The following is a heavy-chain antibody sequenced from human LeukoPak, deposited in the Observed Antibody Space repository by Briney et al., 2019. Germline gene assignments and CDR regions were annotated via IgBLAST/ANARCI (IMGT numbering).Heavy chain of an antibody. CDR1: GFTFSTYA. CDR2: IYADGRT. V-gene: IGHV3-53*01. Sequence: GASLRLSCAASGFTFSTYAMSWVRQAQGKGLEWVSVIYADGRTYYADTVRGRFTISRDNTKNTLYLQMNSLRVEDTAVYFWARGIGRSGSLDSWGQGTLVSVSS. CDR3: ARGIGRSGSLDS. J-gene: IGHJ4*02. D-gene: IGHD1-26*01.